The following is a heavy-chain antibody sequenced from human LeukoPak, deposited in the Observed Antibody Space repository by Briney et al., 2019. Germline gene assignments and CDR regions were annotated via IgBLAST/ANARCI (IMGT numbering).Heavy chain of an antibody. CDR3: ARDLYITMIRGALGVVDN. V-gene: IGHV3-30-3*01. CDR2: ISYDGNNE. J-gene: IGHJ4*02. CDR1: GFTFSNYA. Sequence: GGSLRLSCAAPGFTFSNYAMHWVRQAPGKGLEWVALISYDGNNEYYTDSVKGRLTISRDNSKNTLYLQMDSLRAADTAVYYCARDLYITMIRGALGVVDNWGQGTLVAVSS. D-gene: IGHD3-10*01.